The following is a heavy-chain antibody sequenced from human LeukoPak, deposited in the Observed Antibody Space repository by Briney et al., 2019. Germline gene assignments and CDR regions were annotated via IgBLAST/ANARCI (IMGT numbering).Heavy chain of an antibody. CDR1: GYTFTGYY. CDR3: ARGLVVPAAPFQH. D-gene: IGHD2-2*01. CDR2: SNPNSGGT. J-gene: IGHJ1*01. V-gene: IGHV1-2*02. Sequence: GASVKVSCKASGYTFTGYYMHLVRQAPGQGLEWMGWSNPNSGGTNYAQKFQGRVTITRDTSISTAYMELSRLRSDDTAVYYCARGLVVPAAPFQHWGQGTLVTVSS.